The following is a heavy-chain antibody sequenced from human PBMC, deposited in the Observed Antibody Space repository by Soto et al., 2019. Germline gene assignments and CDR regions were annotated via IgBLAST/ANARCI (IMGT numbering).Heavy chain of an antibody. CDR3: ARGGIENWFDP. CDR2: INHSGST. CDR1: GGSFSGYY. V-gene: IGHV4-34*01. Sequence: SETLSLTCAVYGGSFSGYYWSWIRQPPGKGLEWIGEINHSGSTNYNPSLKGRVTISVDTSKNQFSLKLSSVTAADTAVYYCARGGIENWFDPWGQGTLVTVSS. J-gene: IGHJ5*02.